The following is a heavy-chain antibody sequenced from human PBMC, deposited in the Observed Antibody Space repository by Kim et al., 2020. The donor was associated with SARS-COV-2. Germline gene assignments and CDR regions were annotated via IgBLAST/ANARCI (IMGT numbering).Heavy chain of an antibody. CDR3: VKLVDYTFGSSDS. CDR2: ISASSGST. J-gene: IGHJ4*02. CDR1: GFIFSNYA. D-gene: IGHD4-4*01. Sequence: GVSLRLSCVGSGFIFSNYAMTWVRQAPGKGLEWVAGISASSGSTSFADSVLGRFTISRDNSKNTVYLQMSSLRAEDAAVYFCVKLVDYTFGSSDSWGQGTLVTVSS. V-gene: IGHV3-23*01.